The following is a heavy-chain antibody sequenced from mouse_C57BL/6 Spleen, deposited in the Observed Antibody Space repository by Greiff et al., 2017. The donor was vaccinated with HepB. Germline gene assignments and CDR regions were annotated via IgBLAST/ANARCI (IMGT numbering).Heavy chain of an antibody. V-gene: IGHV1-20*01. J-gene: IGHJ4*01. D-gene: IGHD1-1*01. CDR2: INPYNGDT. CDR1: GYSFTGYF. Sequence: VQLKQSGPELVKPGDSVKISCKASGYSFTGYFMNWVMQSHGKSLEWIGRINPYNGDTFYNQKFKGKATLTVDKSSSTAHMELRSLTSEDSAVYYCARGGYYGSMSYYYAMDYWGQGTSVTVSS. CDR3: ARGGYYGSMSYYYAMDY.